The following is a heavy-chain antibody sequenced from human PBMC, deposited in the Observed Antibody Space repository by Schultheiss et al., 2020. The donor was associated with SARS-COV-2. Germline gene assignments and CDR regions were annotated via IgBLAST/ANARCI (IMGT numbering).Heavy chain of an antibody. Sequence: GESLKISCKASGYTFTSYGISWVRQAPGQGLECMGWISAYNGNTNYAQKLQGRVTMTTDTSTSTAYMELRSLRSDDTAVYYCARDLYGDHAFDIWGQGTMVTVSS. J-gene: IGHJ3*02. D-gene: IGHD4-17*01. CDR3: ARDLYGDHAFDI. CDR2: ISAYNGNT. V-gene: IGHV1-18*01. CDR1: GYTFTSYG.